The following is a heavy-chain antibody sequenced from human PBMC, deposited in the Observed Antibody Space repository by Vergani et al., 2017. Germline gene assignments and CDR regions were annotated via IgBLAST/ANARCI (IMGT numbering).Heavy chain of an antibody. V-gene: IGHV3-23*01. Sequence: EVQLLESGGGLVKPGGSLRLSCAASGFTFSSYAMSWVRQAPGKGLEWVSAISGSGGSTYYADSVKGRFTISRDNSKNTLYLQMNSLRAEDPAVYYCAKEWGGTVVRGEERFDYWGQGTLVTVSS. J-gene: IGHJ4*02. CDR2: ISGSGGST. D-gene: IGHD3-10*01. CDR1: GFTFSSYA. CDR3: AKEWGGTVVRGEERFDY.